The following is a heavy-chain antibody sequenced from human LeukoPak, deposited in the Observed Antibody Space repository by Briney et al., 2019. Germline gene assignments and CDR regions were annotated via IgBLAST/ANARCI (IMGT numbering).Heavy chain of an antibody. J-gene: IGHJ6*03. Sequence: GASVKVSCKASGYTFTGYYMHWVRQAPGQGLEWMGWINPNSGGTNYAQKFQGRVTMTRDTSISTAYMELSRLRSDDTAVYYCARGRHSKQLVICRHPRTSYPDIPVRGDCSSPNWDYYYYMDVWGKGTSVTISS. CDR2: INPNSGGT. CDR3: ARGRHSKQLVICRHPRTSYPDIPVRGDCSSPNWDYYYYMDV. D-gene: IGHD2-21*02. CDR1: GYTFTGYY. V-gene: IGHV1-2*02.